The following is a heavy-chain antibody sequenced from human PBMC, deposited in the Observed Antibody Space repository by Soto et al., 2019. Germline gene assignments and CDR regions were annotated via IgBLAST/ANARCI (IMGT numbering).Heavy chain of an antibody. CDR2: INHSGSA. CDR1: GGSFSGYY. CDR3: MRSPSNYDSDG. Sequence: QVQLQQWGAGLLTPSETLSLTCAVYGGSFSGYYWSWIRQPPGKGLEWIWEINHSGSANYNPSLKSRVTMSTDTSTNQFSLKLSSVPAADTAVYYCMRSPSNYDSDGWGKGTTVTFSS. J-gene: IGHJ6*04. V-gene: IGHV4-34*01. D-gene: IGHD3-3*01.